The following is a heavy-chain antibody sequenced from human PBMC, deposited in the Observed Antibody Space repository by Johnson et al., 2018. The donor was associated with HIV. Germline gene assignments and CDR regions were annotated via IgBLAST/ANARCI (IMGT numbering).Heavy chain of an antibody. CDR3: AKGRGWGGTDAFDI. V-gene: IGHV3-20*04. CDR2: INWNGGNT. J-gene: IGHJ3*02. D-gene: IGHD3-10*01. CDR1: GFTFNDYG. Sequence: VQLVESGGGVVRPGGSLRLSCAASGFTFNDYGMSWVRQVPGKGPEWVSGINWNGGNTGYVDSVKGRFTISRDNSKNTLYLQMNSRRAEDTAVYYWAKGRGWGGTDAFDIWGQGTMVTVSS.